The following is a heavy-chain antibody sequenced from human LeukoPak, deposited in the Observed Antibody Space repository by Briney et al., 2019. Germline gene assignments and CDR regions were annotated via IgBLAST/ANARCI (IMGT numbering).Heavy chain of an antibody. D-gene: IGHD6-6*01. CDR3: AKDNEYSSSWGFDP. Sequence: GGSLRLSCAASGFTFSSYAMSWVRQAPGKGLEWVSAISGSGGSTYYADSVKGRFTISRDNSKNTLYLQMNSVRAEDTAVYYCAKDNEYSSSWGFDPWGQGTLVTVSS. J-gene: IGHJ5*02. CDR1: GFTFSSYA. CDR2: ISGSGGST. V-gene: IGHV3-23*01.